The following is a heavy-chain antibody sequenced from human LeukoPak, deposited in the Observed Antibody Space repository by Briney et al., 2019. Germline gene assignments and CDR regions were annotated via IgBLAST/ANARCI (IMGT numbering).Heavy chain of an antibody. CDR2: IIPIIGIV. V-gene: IGHV1-69*04. Sequence: SVNVSCKASGGTFSRYAISWVRQAPGQGLEWMGRIIPIIGIVNYAQKFQGRVTITADKSTSTAYMELSSLRSEDTAVYYCARVPSGYTPNANYYYYGMDVWCQGTTVTVSS. D-gene: IGHD5-12*01. CDR1: GGTFSRYA. J-gene: IGHJ6*02. CDR3: ARVPSGYTPNANYYYYGMDV.